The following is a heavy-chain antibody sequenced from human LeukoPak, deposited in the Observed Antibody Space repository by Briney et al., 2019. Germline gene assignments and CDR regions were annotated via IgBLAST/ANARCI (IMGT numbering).Heavy chain of an antibody. V-gene: IGHV3-7*01. D-gene: IGHD3-16*02. Sequence: GGSLRLSCAASGFTFSRYWMTWVRQAPGKGLEWVANIKQDGSEKYYVDSVKGRFTISRDNAKNSLYLQMNSLRAEDTAVYYCARVSSDDYVWRNYHYCGFWGQGTLVTVSS. CDR1: GFTFSRYW. CDR2: IKQDGSEK. J-gene: IGHJ4*02. CDR3: ARVSSDDYVWRNYHYCGF.